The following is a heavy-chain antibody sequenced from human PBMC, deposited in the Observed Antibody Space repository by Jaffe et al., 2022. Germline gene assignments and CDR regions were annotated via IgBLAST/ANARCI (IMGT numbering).Heavy chain of an antibody. J-gene: IGHJ4*02. V-gene: IGHV3-30*18. CDR3: ANHWGGIAAAGTRDPFGY. Sequence: QVQLVESGGGVVQPGRSLRLSCAASGFTFSSYGMHWVRQAPGKGLEWVAVISYDGSNKYYADSVKGRFTISRDNSKNTLYLQMNSLRAEDTAVYYCANHWGGIAAAGTRDPFGYWGQGTLVTVSS. CDR2: ISYDGSNK. D-gene: IGHD6-13*01. CDR1: GFTFSSYG.